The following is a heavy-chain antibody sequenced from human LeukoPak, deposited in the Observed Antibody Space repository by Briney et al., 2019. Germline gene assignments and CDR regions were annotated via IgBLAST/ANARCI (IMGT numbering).Heavy chain of an antibody. V-gene: IGHV3-23*01. D-gene: IGHD6-13*01. CDR3: AKDLFSHSNSWYYFGF. CDR1: GFTFSSYA. J-gene: IGHJ4*02. CDR2: ISTGGGIT. Sequence: GGSLRLSCAASGFTFSSYAMSWVRQAPGKGLEWVSGISTGGGITYYEDSVKGRFTISRDNSKNTLYLQMNSLRAEDTAIYSCAKDLFSHSNSWYYFGFWGQVTLVTVSS.